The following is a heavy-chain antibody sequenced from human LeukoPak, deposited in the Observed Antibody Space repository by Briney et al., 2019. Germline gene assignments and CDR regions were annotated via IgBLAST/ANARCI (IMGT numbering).Heavy chain of an antibody. CDR3: AREGITVAGSYDY. V-gene: IGHV3-30-3*01. J-gene: IGHJ4*02. CDR2: ISYDEIKK. Sequence: PGGSRRLSCTTSGITFSNYDMHWVRQAPGKGLEWVAVISYDEIKKYYADSVRGRFTISRDNSKNTLDLRMNSLRPEDTAVYFCAREGITVAGSYDYWGQGTLVTVSS. CDR1: GITFSNYD. D-gene: IGHD6-19*01.